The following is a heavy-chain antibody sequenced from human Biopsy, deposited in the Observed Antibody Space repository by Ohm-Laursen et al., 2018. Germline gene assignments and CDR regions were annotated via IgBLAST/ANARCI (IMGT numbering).Heavy chain of an antibody. Sequence: TLSLTCSVSGGSIRSVGYYWNWVRQHPGKGLEWIGYLYYSGSTYYNPSLKSRVSISGDTSRNQFSLNLSSVTAADTAIYYCARNRIYDTSGFYYHWYFDHWGRGTLVTVSS. D-gene: IGHD3-22*01. CDR3: ARNRIYDTSGFYYHWYFDH. V-gene: IGHV4-31*03. J-gene: IGHJ2*01. CDR1: GGSIRSVGYY. CDR2: LYYSGST.